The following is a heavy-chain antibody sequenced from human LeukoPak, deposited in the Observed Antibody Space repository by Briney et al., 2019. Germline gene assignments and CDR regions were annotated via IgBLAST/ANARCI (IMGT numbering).Heavy chain of an antibody. CDR2: IYNSGST. CDR1: GGSISSYY. Sequence: PSQTLSLTCTVSGGSISSYYWSWIRQSPGKGLEWIGYIYNSGSTNYNPSLKSRVTISVDTSKNQFSLQLNSVTPEDTAVYYCASCYSSSSGVWICGAFDIWGQGTMVTVSS. D-gene: IGHD6-6*01. V-gene: IGHV4-59*12. J-gene: IGHJ3*02. CDR3: ASCYSSSSGVWICGAFDI.